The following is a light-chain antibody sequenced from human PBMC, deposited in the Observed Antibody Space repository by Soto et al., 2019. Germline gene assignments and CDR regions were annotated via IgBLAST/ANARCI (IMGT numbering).Light chain of an antibody. Sequence: EIVLTQSPATLSLSPGERATLSCRASQSVSSSLAWYQQEPGQAPRLLIYDASNRATGIPARFSGSGSGTDFTLTISSLEPEDFAVYYCQQRSKWPNTFGQGTRLEIK. V-gene: IGKV3-11*01. CDR1: QSVSSS. J-gene: IGKJ5*01. CDR2: DAS. CDR3: QQRSKWPNT.